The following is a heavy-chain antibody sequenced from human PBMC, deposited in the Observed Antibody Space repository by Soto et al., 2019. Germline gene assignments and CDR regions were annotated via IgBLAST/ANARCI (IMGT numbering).Heavy chain of an antibody. J-gene: IGHJ6*02. Sequence: GGSLRLSCAASGFTFSSYWMHWVRQAPGKGLVWVSRINSDGSSTSYADSVKGRFTISRDNAKNTLYLQMNSLRAEDTAVYYCARDFNPHPHVDIVATIVYYYYGMDVWGQGTTVTVSS. CDR3: ARDFNPHPHVDIVATIVYYYYGMDV. CDR2: INSDGSST. V-gene: IGHV3-74*01. CDR1: GFTFSSYW. D-gene: IGHD5-12*01.